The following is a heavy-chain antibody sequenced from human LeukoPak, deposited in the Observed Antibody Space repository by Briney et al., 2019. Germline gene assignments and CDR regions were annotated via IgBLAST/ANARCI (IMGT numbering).Heavy chain of an antibody. D-gene: IGHD3-10*01. V-gene: IGHV4-34*01. CDR2: INHSGST. J-gene: IGHJ6*03. CDR3: ARGYYGSGSHCCHMDV. Sequence: SETLSLTCAVYVGSFSGYYWSWVRQPPGKGLEWIGEINHSGSTNYNSSLKSRVTISVDTSKNQFSLKLSSVTAADTAVYYCARGYYGSGSHCCHMDVWGKGTTITVS. CDR1: VGSFSGYY.